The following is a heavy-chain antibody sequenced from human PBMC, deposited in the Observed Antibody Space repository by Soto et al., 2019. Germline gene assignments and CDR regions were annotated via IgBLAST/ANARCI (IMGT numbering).Heavy chain of an antibody. D-gene: IGHD2-21*01. CDR1: GGTFSSHG. CDR2: IIPMFGTP. J-gene: IGHJ4*02. Sequence: QVQLVQSGAEVKQPGSSVKVSCKASGGTFSSHGITWVRQAPGQGLEWMGGIIPMFGTPKYAQRFKGRVSITADKSTTTAYMELSSLRSEDTAVYYCAIGSVVVMGAATGGLIYWGQGALVTVSS. CDR3: AIGSVVVMGAATGGLIY. V-gene: IGHV1-69*06.